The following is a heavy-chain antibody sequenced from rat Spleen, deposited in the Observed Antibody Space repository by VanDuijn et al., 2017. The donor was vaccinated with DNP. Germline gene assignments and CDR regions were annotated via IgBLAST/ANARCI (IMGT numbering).Heavy chain of an antibody. V-gene: IGHV5-7*01. CDR3: ATHTFDC. CDR1: GFTFSDYN. CDR2: IIYDGTTT. J-gene: IGHJ2*01. Sequence: EEQLVESGGGLVQPGRSLKLSCAASGFTFSDYNMAWVRQGPKTGLEWVATIIYDGTTTYYGDSVKGRFTISRDNAKSTLYLQMDSLRSEDTATYYCATHTFDCWGQGVVVTVSS.